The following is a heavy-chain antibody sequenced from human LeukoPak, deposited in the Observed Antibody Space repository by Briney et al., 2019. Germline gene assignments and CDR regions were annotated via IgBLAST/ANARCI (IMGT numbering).Heavy chain of an antibody. D-gene: IGHD3-22*01. Sequence: GESLKISRKGSGYSVTNNRIGWVRQMPGRGLEWMGIIYPGDSDTRYSPSFQGQVTISADKSISTAYLQWSSLKASDTAMYYCARQGQTYYYDSSGFLNDWFDPWGQGTLVTVSS. CDR3: ARQGQTYYYDSSGFLNDWFDP. V-gene: IGHV5-51*01. CDR2: IYPGDSDT. CDR1: GYSVTNNR. J-gene: IGHJ5*02.